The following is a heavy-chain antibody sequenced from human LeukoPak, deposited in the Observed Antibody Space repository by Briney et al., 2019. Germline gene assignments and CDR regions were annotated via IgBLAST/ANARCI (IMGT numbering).Heavy chain of an antibody. D-gene: IGHD3-22*01. J-gene: IGHJ3*01. V-gene: IGHV3-66*01. CDR2: IYSGGRT. Sequence: GGSLRLSCAASGLAVTNNFMTWVRQAPGKGLEWVSVIYSGGRTSYAASVKGRFTISRDNAKNTVYIQVSGLKVDDTAVYYCARGTSSGYYRTEAFDLWGQGTMVTVSS. CDR1: GLAVTNNF. CDR3: ARGTSSGYYRTEAFDL.